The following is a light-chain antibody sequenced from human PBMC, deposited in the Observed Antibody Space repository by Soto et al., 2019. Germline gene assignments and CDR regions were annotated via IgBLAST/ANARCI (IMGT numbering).Light chain of an antibody. CDR1: RSDVGGYNF. V-gene: IGLV2-8*01. J-gene: IGLJ1*01. CDR3: TSYAANNNHV. Sequence: QSALTQPPSASGSPGQSVTISCTGTRSDVGGYNFVSWYQQYPGKAPKLMIYEVTKRPSGVPDRFSGSNSGNTASLTVSGLHAEDEADYFCTSYAANNNHVLVTGTKLTAL. CDR2: EVT.